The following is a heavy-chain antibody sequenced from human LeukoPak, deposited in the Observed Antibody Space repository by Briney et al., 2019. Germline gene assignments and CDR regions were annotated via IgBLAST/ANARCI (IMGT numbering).Heavy chain of an antibody. J-gene: IGHJ4*02. CDR2: IKLDGSEK. Sequence: GGSLRLSCVASDFTLSNYWMKWVRQAPGKGLEWVATIKLDGSEKYYVDSVKGRFTISKDNAKNSLYLEMNSLRAEDTAVYYCARDDGDYWGQGTLVTVSS. V-gene: IGHV3-7*01. CDR3: ARDDGDY. CDR1: DFTLSNYW.